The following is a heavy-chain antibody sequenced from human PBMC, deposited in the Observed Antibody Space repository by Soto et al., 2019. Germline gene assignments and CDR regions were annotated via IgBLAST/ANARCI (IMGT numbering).Heavy chain of an antibody. CDR1: GFTYSKHA. D-gene: IGHD1-1*01. CDR3: ARDAYNGLERPLYFDF. V-gene: IGHV3-23*01. Sequence: GGSLRLSXAASGFTYSKHAMTWVRQAPGKGLEWVATISGNGGRTYYADSVKGRFIISRDNSRNLVHLQMNSLRVGDTALYLCARDAYNGLERPLYFDFWGQGAQVTVSS. CDR2: ISGNGGRT. J-gene: IGHJ4*02.